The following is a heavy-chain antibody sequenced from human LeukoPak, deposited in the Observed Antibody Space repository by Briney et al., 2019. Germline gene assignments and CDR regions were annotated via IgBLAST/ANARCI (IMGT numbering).Heavy chain of an antibody. CDR1: GFTFSSSW. CDR3: ARDRVLGSGSSDI. CDR2: IHSAGSFT. Sequence: PGGSLRLSCVASGFTFSSSWMHWVRQAPGKGLVWVSRIHSAGSFTNYADSVTGRFTISRDNAKNALYPEMSSLRAEDTGVYYCARDRVLGSGSSDIWGQGTLVTVSS. J-gene: IGHJ4*02. D-gene: IGHD3-10*01. V-gene: IGHV3-74*01.